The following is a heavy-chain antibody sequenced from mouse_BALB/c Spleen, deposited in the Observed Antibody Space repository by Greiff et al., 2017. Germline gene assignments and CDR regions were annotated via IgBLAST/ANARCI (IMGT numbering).Heavy chain of an antibody. Sequence: EVQVVESGGGLVQPGGSLRLSCATSGFTFTDYYMSWVRQPPGKALEWLGFIRNKANGYTTEYSASVKGRFTISRDNSQSILYLQMNTLRAEDSATYYCARDRAQYAMDYWGQGTSVTVSS. CDR2: IRNKANGYTT. CDR3: ARDRAQYAMDY. J-gene: IGHJ4*01. CDR1: GFTFTDYY. V-gene: IGHV7-3*02.